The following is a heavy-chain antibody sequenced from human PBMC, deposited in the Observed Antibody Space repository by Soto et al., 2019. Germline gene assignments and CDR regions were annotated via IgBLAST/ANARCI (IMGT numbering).Heavy chain of an antibody. CDR2: IYTSGST. CDR3: DRDRRVGVVDY. D-gene: IGHD3-22*01. J-gene: IGHJ4*02. V-gene: IGHV4-4*07. CDR1: CGSISSYY. Sequence: QVQLQESGPGLVKPSETLSLTCTVSCGSISSYYWSWIRQPAGKGLEWIGRIYTSGSTNYNPSLRSRVTMSVDTSKTQCSLKLSSVTAADTAVYYCDRDRRVGVVDYWGQGPLVTVSS.